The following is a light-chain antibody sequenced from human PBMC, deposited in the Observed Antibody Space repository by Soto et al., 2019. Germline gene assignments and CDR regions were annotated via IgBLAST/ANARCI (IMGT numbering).Light chain of an antibody. CDR3: CSYAGSYTSSGV. J-gene: IGLJ1*01. CDR2: DVS. Sequence: QSALTQPASVSGSPGQSITISCTGTSSDVGGYNSVSWYQQHPGKAPKLMIYDVSKRPSGVPDRFSGSKSGNTASLTISGLQAEDEADYYCCSYAGSYTSSGVFGTGTKVTVL. V-gene: IGLV2-11*01. CDR1: SSDVGGYNS.